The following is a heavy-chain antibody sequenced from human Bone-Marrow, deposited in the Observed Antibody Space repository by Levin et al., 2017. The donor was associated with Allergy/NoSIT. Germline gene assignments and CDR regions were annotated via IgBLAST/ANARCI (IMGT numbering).Heavy chain of an antibody. CDR2: LSYDGNKR. Sequence: GESLKISCAASGFTFSSHAMHWVRQAPGKGLEWVAVLSYDGNKRDFADSVKGRFTISRDNSKSTLYLQMNSLRAEDTALYYCATTQDCLSNGCYRPFDYWGHGTLVTVSS. CDR3: ATTQDCLSNGCYRPFDY. CDR1: GFTFSSHA. J-gene: IGHJ4*01. D-gene: IGHD2-2*02. V-gene: IGHV3-30-3*01.